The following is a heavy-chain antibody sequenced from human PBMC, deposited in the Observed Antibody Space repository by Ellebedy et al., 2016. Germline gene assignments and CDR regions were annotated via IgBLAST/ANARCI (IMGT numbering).Heavy chain of an antibody. CDR3: TTDSMVRGVIIHYYGMDV. CDR2: IKQDGSEK. J-gene: IGHJ6*02. D-gene: IGHD3-10*01. CDR1: GFTFSSYW. Sequence: GGSLRLSXAASGFTFSSYWMSWVRQAPGKGLEWVANIKQDGSEKYYVDSVKGRFTISRDNAKNSLYLQMNSLKTEDTAVYYCTTDSMVRGVIIHYYGMDVWGQGTTVTVSS. V-gene: IGHV3-7*03.